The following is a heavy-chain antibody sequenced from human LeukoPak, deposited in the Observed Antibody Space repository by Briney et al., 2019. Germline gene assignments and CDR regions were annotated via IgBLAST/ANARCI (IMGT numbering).Heavy chain of an antibody. CDR1: GFTFRSYA. CDR3: ARRKSAESGSGSRYYYYYGMDV. J-gene: IGHJ6*02. CDR2: IIDSGDGT. D-gene: IGHD3-10*01. Sequence: GGSLRLSCAGSGFTFRSYAMSWVRQSPVKGLEWVAAIIDSGDGTYYADSVKARFTISRDNSKNTLYLQMNSLRAEDTAVYYCARRKSAESGSGSRYYYYYGMDVWGQGTTVTVSS. V-gene: IGHV3-23*01.